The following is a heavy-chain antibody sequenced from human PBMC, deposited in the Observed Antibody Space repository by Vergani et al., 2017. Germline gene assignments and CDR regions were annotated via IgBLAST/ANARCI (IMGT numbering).Heavy chain of an antibody. V-gene: IGHV3-21*01. D-gene: IGHD6-13*01. CDR3: AKDSLGGIAAAGRPVPPDY. J-gene: IGHJ4*02. CDR2: ISSSSSYI. Sequence: EVQLVESGGGLVKPGGSLRLSCAASGFTFSSYSMNWVRQAPGKGLEWVSSISSSSSYIYYADSVKGRFTISRDNAKNSLYLQMNSLRAEDTAVYYCAKDSLGGIAAAGRPVPPDYWGQGTLVTVSS. CDR1: GFTFSSYS.